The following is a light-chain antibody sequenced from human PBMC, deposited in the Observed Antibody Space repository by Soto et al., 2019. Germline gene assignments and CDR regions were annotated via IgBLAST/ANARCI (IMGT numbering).Light chain of an antibody. Sequence: EIVLTQSPGTLSLSPGDRATLSFRASQSVSRRYLGLYQQKPGQAPRLLMYGASIRAAGVPDRFSGSGSGTEFTLTISRLEPEDFTVYYCHHYETFGQGTKV. CDR1: QSVSRRY. CDR3: HHYET. J-gene: IGKJ1*01. CDR2: GAS. V-gene: IGKV3-20*01.